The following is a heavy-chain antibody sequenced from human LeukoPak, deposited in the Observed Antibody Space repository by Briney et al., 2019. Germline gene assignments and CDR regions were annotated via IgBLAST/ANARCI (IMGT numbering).Heavy chain of an antibody. CDR2: ISNNGGYT. CDR1: GFTFSSSA. D-gene: IGHD3-10*01. J-gene: IGHJ4*02. CDR3: AKRITVVLVAPGYDY. V-gene: IGHV3-23*01. Sequence: GGSLRLSCAASGFTFSSSAMSWVRQAPGKGLEWVSAISNNGGYTYYADSVQGRFTISRDNSKSTLCLQMNSLRAEDTAVYYCAKRITVVLVAPGYDYWGQGTLVTVSS.